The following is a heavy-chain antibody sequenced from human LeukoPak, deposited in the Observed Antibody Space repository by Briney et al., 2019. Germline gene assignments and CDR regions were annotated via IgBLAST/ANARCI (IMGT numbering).Heavy chain of an antibody. CDR3: ARSNWFDP. CDR2: ISSGGSTI. Sequence: PGGSLRLSCAASGFIFSDYYMSWIRQAPAKGLEWVSYISSGGSTIYYADSVKGRFTISRDNAKNTLYLQMNSLRAEDTAVYYCARSNWFDPWGQGTLVTVSS. CDR1: GFIFSDYY. V-gene: IGHV3-11*04. J-gene: IGHJ5*02.